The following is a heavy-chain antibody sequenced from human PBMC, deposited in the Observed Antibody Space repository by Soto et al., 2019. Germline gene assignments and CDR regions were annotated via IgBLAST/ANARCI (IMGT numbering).Heavy chain of an antibody. CDR2: IIPIFGTA. CDR1: GGTFSSYA. J-gene: IGHJ4*02. V-gene: IGHV1-69*06. D-gene: IGHD6-19*01. Sequence: ASVKVSCKASGGTFSSYAISWVRQAPGQGLEWMGGIIPIFGTANYAQKFQGRVTMTEDTSTDTAYMELSSLRSEDTAVYYCATAVAARLLYWGQGTLVTVSS. CDR3: ATAVAARLLY.